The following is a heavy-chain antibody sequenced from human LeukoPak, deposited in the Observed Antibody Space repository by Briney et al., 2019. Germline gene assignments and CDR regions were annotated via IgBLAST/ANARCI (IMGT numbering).Heavy chain of an antibody. J-gene: IGHJ4*02. CDR1: GGTFSSYA. D-gene: IGHD6-19*01. Sequence: SVKVSCKASGGTFSSYAISWVRQAPGQGLEWMGRIIPILGIANYAQKFQGRVTITADKSTSTAYRELSSLRSEDTAVYYCARTLYSSGWYGLDYWGQGTLVTVSS. V-gene: IGHV1-69*04. CDR3: ARTLYSSGWYGLDY. CDR2: IIPILGIA.